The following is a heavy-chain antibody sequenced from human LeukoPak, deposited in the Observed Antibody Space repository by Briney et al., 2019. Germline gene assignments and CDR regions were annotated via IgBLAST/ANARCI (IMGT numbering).Heavy chain of an antibody. J-gene: IGHJ4*02. D-gene: IGHD6-19*01. CDR3: AKLKAGNFDY. V-gene: IGHV3-23*01. CDR2: ISGSGGSR. Sequence: GGSVTLFCAASGLTSSSYAMSWVGQAPGKGLEWVSFISGSGGSRYYADSVKGRFTISRDDSKNTIYLQMNSLRAEDTAVYYCAKLKAGNFDYWGQGTLVIVSS. CDR1: GLTSSSYA.